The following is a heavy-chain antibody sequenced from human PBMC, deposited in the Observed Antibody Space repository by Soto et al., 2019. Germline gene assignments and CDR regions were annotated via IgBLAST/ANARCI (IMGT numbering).Heavy chain of an antibody. CDR1: GYPFTIYA. Sequence: GSVKVSCKASGYPFTIYAIHWVRQAPGQSLEWMGWINPGNGDTKYSQIFQGRVTITWDTSARTAYMDLSSLTSEDTADYYCARDSSSSRSFDYWGQGARVTVSS. CDR2: INPGNGDT. D-gene: IGHD6-6*01. CDR3: ARDSSSSRSFDY. V-gene: IGHV1-3*01. J-gene: IGHJ4*02.